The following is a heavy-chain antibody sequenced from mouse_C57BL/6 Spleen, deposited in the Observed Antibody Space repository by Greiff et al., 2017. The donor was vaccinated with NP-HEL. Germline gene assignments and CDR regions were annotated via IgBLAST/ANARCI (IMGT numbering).Heavy chain of an antibody. CDR2: IRSKSNNYAT. J-gene: IGHJ2*01. CDR3: VRHYFDY. CDR1: GFSFNTYA. V-gene: IGHV10-1*01. Sequence: GGGLVQPKGSLNLSCAASGFSFNTYAMNWVRQAPGKGLEWVARIRSKSNNYATYYADSVKDRFTISRDDSESMLYLQMNNLKTEDTAMYYCVRHYFDYWGQGTTLTVSS.